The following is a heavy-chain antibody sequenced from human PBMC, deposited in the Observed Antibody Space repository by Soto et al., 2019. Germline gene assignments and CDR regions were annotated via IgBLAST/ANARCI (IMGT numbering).Heavy chain of an antibody. Sequence: SETLSLTCTVSDDSIYTYYWSWIRQPAGKGLEWIGRIYTNGSTNSKPSLRSRLTMSVDRSKHQLSLKLSSVTAADTAVYYCARDRTVDYVDYYVDYWGRGTLVTVSS. CDR2: IYTNGST. J-gene: IGHJ4*02. D-gene: IGHD4-17*01. CDR1: DDSIYTYY. V-gene: IGHV4-4*07. CDR3: ARDRTVDYVDYYVDY.